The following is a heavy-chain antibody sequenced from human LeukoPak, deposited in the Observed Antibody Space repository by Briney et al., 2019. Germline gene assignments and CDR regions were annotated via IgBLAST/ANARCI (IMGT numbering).Heavy chain of an antibody. CDR3: ARSIAGGDDAFDI. CDR1: GYTFTGYY. Sequence: ASVKVSCKASGYTFTGYYIHWVRQAPGQGLEWMGWINPNSGGTNYAQKFQGRVTMTRDTSISTAYMELSRLRSEDTAVYYCARSIAGGDDAFDIWGQGTMVTVSS. D-gene: IGHD3-10*01. CDR2: INPNSGGT. J-gene: IGHJ3*02. V-gene: IGHV1-2*02.